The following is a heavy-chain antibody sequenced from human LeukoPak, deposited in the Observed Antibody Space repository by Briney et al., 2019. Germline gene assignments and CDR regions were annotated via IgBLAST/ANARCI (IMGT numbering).Heavy chain of an antibody. CDR2: INPSGGST. D-gene: IGHD3-3*01. J-gene: IGHJ3*02. Sequence: ASVKVSCKASGYTFTIYYIHWVRQAPGQGLEWMGIINPSGGSTSYAQKFQGRVTMTRDTSTSTVYMELSRLRSDDTAVYYCAKARFLEWSDAFDIWGQGTMVTVSS. V-gene: IGHV1-46*01. CDR3: AKARFLEWSDAFDI. CDR1: GYTFTIYY.